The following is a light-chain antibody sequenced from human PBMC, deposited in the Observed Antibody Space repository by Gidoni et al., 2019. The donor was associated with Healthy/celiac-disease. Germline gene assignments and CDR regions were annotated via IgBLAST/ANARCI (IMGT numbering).Light chain of an antibody. CDR3: QQRSNWPPGFT. J-gene: IGKJ4*01. Sequence: EIVLTQAPATLSLSPAERATLSCKSSQSVSSYLAWYQQKPGQAPRLLIYDASNRATGIPARFSGSGSGTDFTLTISSLEPEDFAVYYCQQRSNWPPGFTFGGGTKVEIK. CDR2: DAS. CDR1: QSVSSY. V-gene: IGKV3-11*01.